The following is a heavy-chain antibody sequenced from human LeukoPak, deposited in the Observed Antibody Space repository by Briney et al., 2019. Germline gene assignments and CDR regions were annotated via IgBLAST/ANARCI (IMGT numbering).Heavy chain of an antibody. CDR2: ISSSSSTI. J-gene: IGHJ4*02. Sequence: GGSLRLSCAASGFTLSDYSMNWVRQAPGKGLEWVSYISSSSSTIYYADSVKGRFTISRDNAKNSLYLQMNSLRAEDTAVYYCARVGFAGRLDYWGQGSLVTVSS. V-gene: IGHV3-48*01. D-gene: IGHD3-3*01. CDR1: GFTLSDYS. CDR3: ARVGFAGRLDY.